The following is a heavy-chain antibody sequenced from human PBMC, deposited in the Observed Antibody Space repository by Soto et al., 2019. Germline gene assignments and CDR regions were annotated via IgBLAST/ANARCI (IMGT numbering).Heavy chain of an antibody. V-gene: IGHV4-34*01. Sequence: SETLSLTCAVYGGSFSGYYWSWIRQPPGKGLEWIGEINHSGSTNYNPSLKSRVTISVDTSKNQFSLKLSSVTAADTAVYYCARGRRGGDYGGYFQHWGQGTLVTVSS. CDR3: ARGRRGGDYGGYFQH. CDR1: GGSFSGYY. J-gene: IGHJ1*01. D-gene: IGHD4-17*01. CDR2: INHSGST.